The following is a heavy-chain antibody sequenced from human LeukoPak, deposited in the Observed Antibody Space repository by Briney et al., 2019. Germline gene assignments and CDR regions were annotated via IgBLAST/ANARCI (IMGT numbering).Heavy chain of an antibody. CDR2: ISSSSSTI. Sequence: PGGSLRLSCAASGFTFSSYSMNLVRQAPGKGLEWVSYISSSSSTIYYADSVMGRFTIYRDNSKNTLYLQMNSLRAEDTAVYYCAKAVRSMVPGGGYFDSWGQGTLVTVSS. J-gene: IGHJ4*02. D-gene: IGHD3-10*01. CDR3: AKAVRSMVPGGGYFDS. CDR1: GFTFSSYS. V-gene: IGHV3-48*01.